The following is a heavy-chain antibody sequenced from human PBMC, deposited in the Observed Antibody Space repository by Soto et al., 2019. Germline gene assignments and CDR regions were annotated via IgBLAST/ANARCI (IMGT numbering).Heavy chain of an antibody. Sequence: GGSLRLSCGVSGFTLSRYTMHWVRQAPGKGLEWVALISSDGSAKNYADSVEGRFTISRDDSLYLQMTSLRGEDTAVYYCARDGYCSGGSCLDGMDVWGQGTTVTVSS. V-gene: IGHV3-30-3*01. D-gene: IGHD2-15*01. CDR1: GFTLSRYT. J-gene: IGHJ6*02. CDR2: ISSDGSAK. CDR3: ARDGYCSGGSCLDGMDV.